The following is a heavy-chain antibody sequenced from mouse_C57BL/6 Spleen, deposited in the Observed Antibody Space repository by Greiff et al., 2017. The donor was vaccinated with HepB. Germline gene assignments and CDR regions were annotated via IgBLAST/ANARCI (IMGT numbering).Heavy chain of an antibody. CDR3: ARSGASGPYFDY. J-gene: IGHJ2*01. D-gene: IGHD3-1*01. CDR2: IYPGDGDT. CDR1: GYAFSSSW. Sequence: VQLQQSGPELVKPGASVKISCKASGYAFSSSWMNWVKQRPGKGLEWIGRIYPGDGDTNYNGKFKGKATLTADKSYSTAYMQLSSLKSEDSAVYSWARSGASGPYFDYWGQGTTLTVSS. V-gene: IGHV1-82*01.